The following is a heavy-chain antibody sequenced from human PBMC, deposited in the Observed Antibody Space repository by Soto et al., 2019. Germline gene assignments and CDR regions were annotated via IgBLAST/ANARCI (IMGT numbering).Heavy chain of an antibody. J-gene: IGHJ4*02. V-gene: IGHV3-23*01. CDR3: SERDGPHSTSNAYYYDH. Sequence: EVKLLQSGGGLVQPGGSLTLSCGVSGFPFATSTMSWVRQAPGKGLEWVSTISISGGSTYYADSVQGRFTVSSDISANKLFLLMTSLTAVDTAVYFCSERDGPHSTSNAYYYDHWGRGVLVTVSS. CDR1: GFPFATST. D-gene: IGHD2-21*02. CDR2: ISISGGST.